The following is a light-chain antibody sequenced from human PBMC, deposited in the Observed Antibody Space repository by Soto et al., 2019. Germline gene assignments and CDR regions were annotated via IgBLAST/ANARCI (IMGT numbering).Light chain of an antibody. CDR3: SSYTSSDTHV. Sequence: QSALTQPASVSGSPGQSITISCTGTNSDVGGYNYVSWYQQHPGKAPKLMIYEVSNRPSGVSNRFSGSKSGNTASLTISGLQAEDEADFYCSSYTSSDTHVFGTGTKLIVL. J-gene: IGLJ1*01. CDR1: NSDVGGYNY. CDR2: EVS. V-gene: IGLV2-14*01.